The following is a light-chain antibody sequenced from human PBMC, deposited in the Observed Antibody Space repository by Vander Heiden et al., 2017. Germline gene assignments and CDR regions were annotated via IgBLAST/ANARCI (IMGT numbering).Light chain of an antibody. CDR1: QSISSY. J-gene: IGKJ1*01. CDR3: KKALA. V-gene: IGKV1-39*01. Sequence: DIQMTQSPSSLSTSVRDRVTITCRASQSISSYLNWYQQKPGKALKLLIFATSSLQSGVPSRFSGSGSSTDFTITISSLQPEDFATYYYKKALAFGQGTKVEIK. CDR2: ATS.